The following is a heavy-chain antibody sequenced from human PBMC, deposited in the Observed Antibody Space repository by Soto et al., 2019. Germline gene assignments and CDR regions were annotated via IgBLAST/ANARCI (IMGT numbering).Heavy chain of an antibody. CDR2: IYYSGST. Sequence: ETLSLTCTVSGGSISSYYWSWIRQPPGKGLEWIGYIYYSGSTNYNPSLKSRVTISVDTSKNQFSLKLSSVTAADTAVYYCARHCSGGSCYAPYYFDYWGQGTLVTVSS. V-gene: IGHV4-59*01. CDR1: GGSISSYY. CDR3: ARHCSGGSCYAPYYFDY. J-gene: IGHJ4*02. D-gene: IGHD2-15*01.